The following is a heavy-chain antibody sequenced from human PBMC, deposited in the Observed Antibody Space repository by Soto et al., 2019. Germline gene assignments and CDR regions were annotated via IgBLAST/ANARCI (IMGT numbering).Heavy chain of an antibody. V-gene: IGHV4-39*01. CDR1: RGSISSGTNY. CDR2: IYYSGST. CDR3: TPHEAGWYFYS. D-gene: IGHD6-25*01. Sequence: PSETLSLTCTVSRGSISSGTNYWAWIRQPPGKGLEWIANIYYSGSTFYNPSLKSRVTISLDTSKNQFSLKLRSVTAADTALSYCTPHEAGWYFYSWGQGTLVTVSS. J-gene: IGHJ4*02.